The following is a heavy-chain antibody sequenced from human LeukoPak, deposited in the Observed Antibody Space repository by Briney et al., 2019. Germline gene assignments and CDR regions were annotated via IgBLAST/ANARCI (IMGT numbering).Heavy chain of an antibody. CDR3: AKSYGDYLGYFDS. CDR2: ISGSGGTT. D-gene: IGHD4-17*01. V-gene: IGHV3-23*01. J-gene: IGHJ4*02. CDR1: GFTFSIYD. Sequence: GGSLRLSCAASGFTFSIYDMSWVRQAPGKGLEWVSAISGSGGTTYYADSVKGRFTISRDRSKNTLFLQMNSLRAEDTAVYYCAKSYGDYLGYFDSWGQGTLVTVSS.